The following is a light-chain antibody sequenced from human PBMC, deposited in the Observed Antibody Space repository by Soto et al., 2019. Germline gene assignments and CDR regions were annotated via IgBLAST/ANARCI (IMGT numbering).Light chain of an antibody. CDR3: QHYGGMWT. CDR1: QSITNR. CDR2: DAS. J-gene: IGKJ1*01. V-gene: IGKV1-5*01. Sequence: IQMTQSPTTLSAYVGDRVTITCRASQSITNRLAWYQQKPGEAPKVLIYDASNLESGVPSRFSGRGFGTEFILTISSLQPDDFAMYWCQHYGGMWTFAQGPMV.